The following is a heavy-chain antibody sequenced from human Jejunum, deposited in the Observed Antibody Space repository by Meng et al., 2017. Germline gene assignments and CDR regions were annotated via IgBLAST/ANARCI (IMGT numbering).Heavy chain of an antibody. V-gene: IGHV3-74*01. D-gene: IGHD5-24*01. CDR1: GFTFFNYW. CDR2: IDTAGSGT. CDR3: VRDYSGYTHEFDY. Sequence: EVQLVESGEGLVQPGGSLRLSCSASGFTFFNYWMHWVRQAPGKGLVWVSRIDTAGSGTSYADSVKGRFTISRDNAKNTLYLQMNSLRAEDTAVYYCVRDYSGYTHEFDYWGLGTLVTVSS. J-gene: IGHJ4*02.